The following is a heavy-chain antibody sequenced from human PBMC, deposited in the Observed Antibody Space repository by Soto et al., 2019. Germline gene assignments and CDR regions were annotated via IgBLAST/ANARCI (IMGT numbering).Heavy chain of an antibody. CDR3: ARGGPHRYGGYWKYYFDR. D-gene: IGHD5-12*01. Sequence: QVQLVQSGAAVKAPGASVKISCKTSGYTFANYAVTWVRQAPGQGLEWVGCNTDYAQKFQGTVTMTSDTSTSTAYLELSSLKSDDTAVYYCARGGPHRYGGYWKYYFDRCGQGTLVTVSS. V-gene: IGHV1-18*04. CDR2: NT. J-gene: IGHJ4*02. CDR1: GYTFANYA.